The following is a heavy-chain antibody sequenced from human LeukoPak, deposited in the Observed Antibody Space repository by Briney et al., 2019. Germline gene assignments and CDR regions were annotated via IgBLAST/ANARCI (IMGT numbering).Heavy chain of an antibody. CDR3: AELGITMIGGV. J-gene: IGHJ6*04. CDR1: VFTFFNYG. V-gene: IGHV3-30*02. Sequence: PGGSLRLSCAASVFTFFNYGMHWSPRAQGKGLDGVAFIQYSGNNKYYADSVKGRFTISRDNSKNTLYLQMNSLRAEDTAVYYCAELGITMIGGVWGKGTTVTISS. CDR2: IQYSGNNK. D-gene: IGHD3-10*02.